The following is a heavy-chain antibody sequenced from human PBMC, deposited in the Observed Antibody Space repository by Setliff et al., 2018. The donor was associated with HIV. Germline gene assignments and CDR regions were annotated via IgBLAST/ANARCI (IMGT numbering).Heavy chain of an antibody. CDR2: ISAYNENT. V-gene: IGHV1-18*04. D-gene: IGHD6-6*01. Sequence: ASVKVSCKTSEYTFTNYYMHWVRQAPGQGLEWMAWISAYNENTNFAQNFQGRVALTTDTSTKTTYMELRNLTSDDTAVYFCASGQAPSAYWGQGTLVTVSS. CDR3: ASGQAPSAY. CDR1: EYTFTNYY. J-gene: IGHJ4*02.